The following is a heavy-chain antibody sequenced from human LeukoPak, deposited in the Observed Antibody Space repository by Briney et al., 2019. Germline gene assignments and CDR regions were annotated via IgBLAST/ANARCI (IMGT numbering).Heavy chain of an antibody. Sequence: SETLSLTCTVSVGSISSYYWSWIRQPPGKGLEWIGYIHYSGSTNSKPSLQSRVTISVDTSKNQFSLKLSSVTAADTAVYYCARSTSGGYYYALDYWGQGTLVTVSS. J-gene: IGHJ4*02. D-gene: IGHD3-22*01. CDR1: VGSISSYY. CDR2: IHYSGST. V-gene: IGHV4-59*08. CDR3: ARSTSGGYYYALDY.